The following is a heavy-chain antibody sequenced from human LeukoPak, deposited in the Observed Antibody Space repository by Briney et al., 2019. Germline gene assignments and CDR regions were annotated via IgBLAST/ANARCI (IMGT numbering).Heavy chain of an antibody. Sequence: ASETLSLTCTVSGGSISSGDYYWSWIRQPPGKGLEWIGYIYYSGSTYYNPSLKSRVTISVDTSKNQFSLKLSSVTAADTAVYYCARGVDGYSYYYMDVWGKGTTVTVSS. V-gene: IGHV4-30-4*08. D-gene: IGHD5-24*01. CDR2: IYYSGST. CDR1: GGSISSGDYY. J-gene: IGHJ6*03. CDR3: ARGVDGYSYYYMDV.